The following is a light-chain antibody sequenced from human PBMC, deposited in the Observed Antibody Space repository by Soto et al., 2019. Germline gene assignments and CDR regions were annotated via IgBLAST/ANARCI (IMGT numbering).Light chain of an antibody. CDR2: NTY. Sequence: QLVLTQPPSASGTPGQRVTISCSGSSSNIGSHTVNWYQQLPGTAPRLLIYNTYYRPSGVPDRFSGSKSGTSASLAIGGLQSEDEADYYCAAWDDSLNGVVFGGGTKLTVL. J-gene: IGLJ2*01. V-gene: IGLV1-44*01. CDR1: SSNIGSHT. CDR3: AAWDDSLNGVV.